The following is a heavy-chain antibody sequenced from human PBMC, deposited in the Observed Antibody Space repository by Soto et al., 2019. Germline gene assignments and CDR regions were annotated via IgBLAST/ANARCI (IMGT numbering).Heavy chain of an antibody. CDR1: GFTFSSYA. Sequence: GGSLRLSCAASGFTFSSYAMSWVRQAPGKGLEWVSAISGSGGSTYYADSVKGRFTISRDNSKNTLYLQMNSLRAEDTAVYYCANSHPTRITIFGVVKQNWGQGTLVTVSS. CDR2: ISGSGGST. CDR3: ANSHPTRITIFGVVKQN. V-gene: IGHV3-23*01. J-gene: IGHJ4*02. D-gene: IGHD3-3*01.